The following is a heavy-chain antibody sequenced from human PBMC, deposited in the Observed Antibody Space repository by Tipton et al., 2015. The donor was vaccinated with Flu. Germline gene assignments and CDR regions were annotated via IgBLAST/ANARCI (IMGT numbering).Heavy chain of an antibody. D-gene: IGHD1/OR15-1a*01. CDR2: IYYTGST. J-gene: IGHJ4*02. V-gene: IGHV4-59*01. Sequence: TLSLTCTVSGDSINNYYWSWIRQPPGKGLEWLGHIYYTGSTNYCPSLKSRVTISLDTSENQLSLKLNSMTAADTAVYYCARVNRGFFDYWGQGTLVTVSS. CDR1: GDSINNYY. CDR3: ARVNRGFFDY.